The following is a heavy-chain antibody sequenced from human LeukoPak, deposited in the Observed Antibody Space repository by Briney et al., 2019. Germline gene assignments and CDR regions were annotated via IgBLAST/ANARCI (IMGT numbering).Heavy chain of an antibody. Sequence: PGGSLRLSCAASGFTFSDYYMSWIRQAPGKGLEWVSYISSSGSTIYYADSVKGRFTISRDNAKNSLYLQMNSLRAEDTAVYYCARDLVTYSSKPKGSYWGQGTLVTVSS. CDR3: ARDLVTYSSKPKGSY. V-gene: IGHV3-11*01. CDR2: ISSSGSTI. J-gene: IGHJ4*02. D-gene: IGHD6-13*01. CDR1: GFTFSDYY.